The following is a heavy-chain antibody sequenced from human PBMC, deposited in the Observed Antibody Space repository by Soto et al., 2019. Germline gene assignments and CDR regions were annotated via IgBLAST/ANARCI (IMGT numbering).Heavy chain of an antibody. CDR2: ISAYNGNT. V-gene: IGHV1-18*01. J-gene: IGHJ6*01. Sequence: QVQLVQSGAEVKKPGASVKVSCKASGYTFTSYGLTWVRQAPGQGLEWMGWISAYNGNTKYAQKLQGRVTMTTDTTTSPAYMEARRLRCDDTAAYLCVRRATTVDDWGQGTTVTVSS. CDR3: VRRATTVDD. CDR1: GYTFTSYG.